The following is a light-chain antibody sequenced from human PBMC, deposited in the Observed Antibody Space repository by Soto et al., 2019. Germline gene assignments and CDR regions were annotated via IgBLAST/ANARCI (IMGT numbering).Light chain of an antibody. Sequence: PGGRAPLPWRASQSVSSSYLAWYQQKPGQAPRLLIFGASNRATGIPGRFSGSGFGTDFTLTISRLEPEDFAVYYCQHYDISSWTFGQGTKVDIK. CDR2: GAS. J-gene: IGKJ1*01. V-gene: IGKV3-20*01. CDR1: QSVSSSY. CDR3: QHYDISSWT.